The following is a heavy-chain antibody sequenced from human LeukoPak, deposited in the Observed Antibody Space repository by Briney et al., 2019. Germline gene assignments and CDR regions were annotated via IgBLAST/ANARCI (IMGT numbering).Heavy chain of an antibody. J-gene: IGHJ4*02. CDR3: AREDYDSSGYFDY. CDR1: GGSFSGYY. V-gene: IGHV4-34*01. CDR2: INHSGST. D-gene: IGHD3-22*01. Sequence: SETLSLTCAVYGGSFSGYYWSWIRQPPGKGLEWIGEINHSGSTNYNPSLKSRVTISVDTSKNQFSLKLSSVTAADTAVYYCAREDYDSSGYFDYWGQGTLVTVSS.